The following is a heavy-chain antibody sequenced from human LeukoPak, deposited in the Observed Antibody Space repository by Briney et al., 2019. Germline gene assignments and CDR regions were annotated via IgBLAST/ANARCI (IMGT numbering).Heavy chain of an antibody. J-gene: IGHJ6*03. CDR3: AREVAGQGYYYYYYMDV. Sequence: PGGSLRLSCAASGFTFSSYWMSWVRQAPGKGLEWVANIKQDGSEKYYVDSVKGRFTISRDNAKNSLYLQMNSLRAEDTAVYYCAREVAGQGYYYYYYMDVWGKGTTVTISS. V-gene: IGHV3-7*03. CDR2: IKQDGSEK. CDR1: GFTFSSYW. D-gene: IGHD6-19*01.